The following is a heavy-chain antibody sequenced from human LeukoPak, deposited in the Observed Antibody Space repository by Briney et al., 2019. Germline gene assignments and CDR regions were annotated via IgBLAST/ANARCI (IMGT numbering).Heavy chain of an antibody. D-gene: IGHD3-10*01. Sequence: ASVTVSCKASGYTFTSYAMNWVRQAPGQGLEWMGWINTNTGNPTYAQGFTGRFVFSLDTSVSTAYLQISSLKAEDTAVYYCARVRILWFGELFYPYYYYGMDVWGQGTTVTVSS. J-gene: IGHJ6*02. CDR2: INTNTGNP. V-gene: IGHV7-4-1*02. CDR1: GYTFTSYA. CDR3: ARVRILWFGELFYPYYYYGMDV.